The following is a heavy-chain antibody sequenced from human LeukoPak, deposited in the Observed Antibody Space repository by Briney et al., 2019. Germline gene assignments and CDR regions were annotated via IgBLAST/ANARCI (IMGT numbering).Heavy chain of an antibody. Sequence: GGSLRLSCAASGFTFISYGMHWVRQAPGKGLGWGAFIRFDVSNKYYADSVKGRFTISRDNSNNILYLQMTSLRAEDTAVSYCAKPHFDYWGQGTLVTVSS. V-gene: IGHV3-30*02. CDR2: IRFDVSNK. CDR3: AKPHFDY. CDR1: GFTFISYG. J-gene: IGHJ4*02.